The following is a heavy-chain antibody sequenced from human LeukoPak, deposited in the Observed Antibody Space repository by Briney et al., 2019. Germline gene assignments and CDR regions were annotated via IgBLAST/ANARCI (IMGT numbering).Heavy chain of an antibody. CDR1: GGSVSSGSYY. CDR2: IYYSGST. CDR3: ARDSRSDWFDP. Sequence: SETLSITCTVSGGSVSSGSYYWSWIRQPPGKGLEWIGYIYYSGSTNYNPSLKSRVTISVDTSKNHFSLKLSSVTAADTAMYYCARDSRSDWFDPWGQGTLVTVSS. J-gene: IGHJ5*02. V-gene: IGHV4-61*03.